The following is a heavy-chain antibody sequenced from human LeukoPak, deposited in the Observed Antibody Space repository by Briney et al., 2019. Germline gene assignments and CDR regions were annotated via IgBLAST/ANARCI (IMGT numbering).Heavy chain of an antibody. Sequence: GGSLRLSCAASGFTFSSYAMSWVRQAPGKGLEWVSAISGSGGSTYYADSVKGRFTISRDNSKNTLYLQMNSLRAEDTAVYYCAYDSGPRILAEDYWGQGTLVTVSS. V-gene: IGHV3-23*01. J-gene: IGHJ4*02. D-gene: IGHD2-15*01. CDR1: GFTFSSYA. CDR3: AYDSGPRILAEDY. CDR2: ISGSGGST.